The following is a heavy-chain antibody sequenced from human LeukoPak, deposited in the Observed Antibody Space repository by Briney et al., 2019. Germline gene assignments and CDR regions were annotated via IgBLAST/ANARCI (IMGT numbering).Heavy chain of an antibody. V-gene: IGHV1-24*01. Sequence: WASVKVSCTVSGYTLTELSMHWVRQAPGKGLEWMGGFDPEDGETIYAQKFQGRVTMTEDTSTDTAYMELSSLRSEDTAVYYCATEDYYDSSAFDYWGQGTLVTVSS. D-gene: IGHD3-22*01. CDR2: FDPEDGET. CDR3: ATEDYYDSSAFDY. CDR1: GYTLTELS. J-gene: IGHJ4*02.